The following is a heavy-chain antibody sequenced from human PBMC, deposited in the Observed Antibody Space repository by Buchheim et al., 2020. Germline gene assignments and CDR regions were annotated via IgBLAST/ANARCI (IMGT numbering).Heavy chain of an antibody. D-gene: IGHD2-21*02. J-gene: IGHJ6*02. CDR3: ARYRVVTAILYYYGMDV. V-gene: IGHV3-48*02. CDR1: GFTFSSYA. CDR2: ISSSSSTI. Sequence: EVQLLESGGGLVQPGGSLRLSCAASGFTFSSYAMSWVRQAPGKGLEWVSYISSSSSTIYYADSVKGRFTISRDNAKNSLYLQMNSLRDEDTAVYYCARYRVVTAILYYYGMDVWGQGTT.